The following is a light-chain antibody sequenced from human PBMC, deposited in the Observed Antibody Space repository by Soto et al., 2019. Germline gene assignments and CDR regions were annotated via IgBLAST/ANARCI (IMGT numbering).Light chain of an antibody. Sequence: QSVLTQPASVSASPGQSITISCTGTSSDVRVYDYVSWYQQHPGKAPKLIIYDVSDRPSGVSSRFSGSRSSNTASLTISGLRAEDEADYYCSSYTTSNTGVFGTGTKVTVL. CDR2: DVS. CDR1: SSDVRVYDY. CDR3: SSYTTSNTGV. V-gene: IGLV2-14*03. J-gene: IGLJ1*01.